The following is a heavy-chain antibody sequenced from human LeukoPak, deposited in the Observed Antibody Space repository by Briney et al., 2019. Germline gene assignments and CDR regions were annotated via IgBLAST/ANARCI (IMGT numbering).Heavy chain of an antibody. CDR1: GFTFSSYW. Sequence: GGSLRLSCAASGFTFSSYWMSWVRQAPGKGLEWVANIKQDGSEKYYVDSVKGRFTISRDNAKNSLYLQMNSLRAEDTAVYYCARDRGYSYGYFYYGMDVWGQGTTVTVSS. D-gene: IGHD5-18*01. J-gene: IGHJ6*02. CDR3: ARDRGYSYGYFYYGMDV. V-gene: IGHV3-7*01. CDR2: IKQDGSEK.